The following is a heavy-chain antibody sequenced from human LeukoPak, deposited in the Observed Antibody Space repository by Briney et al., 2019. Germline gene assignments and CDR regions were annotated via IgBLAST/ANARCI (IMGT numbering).Heavy chain of an antibody. CDR1: GYTFTGYY. CDR2: INPNSGGT. Sequence: ASVKVPCKASGYTFTGYYMNWVRQAPGQGVEWMGWINPNSGGTNYAQKFQGRVTITRDTSISTAYMELSRLRSDDTAVYYCARGASGWYSYDFGVYFFDYWGQGTLFTVSS. CDR3: ARGASGWYSYDFGVYFFDY. J-gene: IGHJ4*02. D-gene: IGHD6-19*01. V-gene: IGHV1-2*02.